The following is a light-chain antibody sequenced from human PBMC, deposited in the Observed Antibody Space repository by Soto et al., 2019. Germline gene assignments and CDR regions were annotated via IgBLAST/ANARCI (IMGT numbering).Light chain of an antibody. J-gene: IGKJ1*01. CDR2: KAP. CDR3: QQYNSYSWT. Sequence: DIQMTQSPSTLSASVGDRVTITCRASQSISSWLAWYQQKPGKAPKLLIYKAPSLESGVPSRFRGSGSGTEFTLTNSSLQPDDFATYYCQQYNSYSWTFGQGTKVEIK. V-gene: IGKV1-5*03. CDR1: QSISSW.